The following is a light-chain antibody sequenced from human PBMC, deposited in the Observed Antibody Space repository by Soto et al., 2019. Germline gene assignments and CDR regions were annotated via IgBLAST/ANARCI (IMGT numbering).Light chain of an antibody. Sequence: QSALTQPPSASGSPGQSVTISCTGTSRDVGGFDSVSWYQLHPGRAHTLLIYEVNRRPSGVPDRFSGSKSGNTASLTVSGLQTDDEADYYCSSYAGINYFYVFGTGTKVTVL. V-gene: IGLV2-8*01. CDR3: SSYAGINYFYV. J-gene: IGLJ1*01. CDR2: EVN. CDR1: SRDVGGFDS.